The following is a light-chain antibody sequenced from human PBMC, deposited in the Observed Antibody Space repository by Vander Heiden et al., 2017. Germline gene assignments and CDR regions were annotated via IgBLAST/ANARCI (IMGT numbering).Light chain of an antibody. CDR1: QNINNW. J-gene: IGKJ1*01. V-gene: IGKV1-5*03. CDR3: HQYNSYSPST. Sequence: DIQMTQSPSTLAASVVDRVTLTCRSSQNINNWLSWYQQRPGKAPKLLIYKASTLESGVASRFSGSGSGTEFTLTISSLQPDDFATYYCHQYNSYSPSTFGQGTQVEIK. CDR2: KAS.